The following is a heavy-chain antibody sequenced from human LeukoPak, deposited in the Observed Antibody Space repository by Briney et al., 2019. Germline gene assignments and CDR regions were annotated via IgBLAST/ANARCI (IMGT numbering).Heavy chain of an antibody. CDR1: GGSXSSYY. Sequence: SETLSLICTVSGGSXSSYYWXWIXXPPGXXLEXIGXXYYXGXTYYNPSLESRITXSVDTSENQFSLKLTSVTAADTAVYYCAREKTAYYYDRSGFSEGAFDVWGQGTMVTVSS. CDR2: XYYXGXT. CDR3: AREKTAYYYDRSGFSEGAFDV. V-gene: IGHV4-59*12. J-gene: IGHJ3*01. D-gene: IGHD3-22*01.